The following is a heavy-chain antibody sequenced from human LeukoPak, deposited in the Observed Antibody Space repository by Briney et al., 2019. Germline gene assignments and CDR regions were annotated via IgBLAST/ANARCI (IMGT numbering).Heavy chain of an antibody. V-gene: IGHV3-23*01. J-gene: IGHJ6*03. CDR1: GFTFTNYA. Sequence: GGSLRLSCAASGFTFTNYAMNWVRQAPGKGLEWVSAISGSGGSTYYADSVKGRFTISRDNSKNSLYLQMNSLRAEDTAVYYCARDAGSGTYYMDVWGKGTTVTVSS. CDR3: ARDAGSGTYYMDV. D-gene: IGHD3-10*01. CDR2: ISGSGGST.